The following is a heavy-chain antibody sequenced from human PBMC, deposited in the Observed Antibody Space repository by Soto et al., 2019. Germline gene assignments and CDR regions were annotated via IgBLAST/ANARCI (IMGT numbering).Heavy chain of an antibody. V-gene: IGHV4-59*08. CDR2: IYYSGST. CDR1: GSSISSYY. CDR3: ARHYSGYEYRHYYYYMDV. D-gene: IGHD5-12*01. J-gene: IGHJ6*03. Sequence: SETLSLTCTVSGSSISSYYWSWIRQPPGKGLEWIGYIYYSGSTNYNPSLKSRVTISVDTSKNQFSLKLSSVTAADTAVYYCARHYSGYEYRHYYYYMDVWGKGTTVTVSS.